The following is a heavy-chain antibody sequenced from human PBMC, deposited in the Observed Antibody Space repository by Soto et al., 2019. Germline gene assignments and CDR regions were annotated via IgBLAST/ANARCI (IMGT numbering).Heavy chain of an antibody. D-gene: IGHD5-18*01. CDR1: GYTFTNYG. CDR3: ARDQAMAQFDY. V-gene: IGHV1-18*01. Sequence: QVQLVQSGAEVKKPGASVKVSCKASGYTFTNYGISWVRQAPGQGLEWMGWINAYNGNTKYAQKLQGRVTMTTDTPPSTAYMELRSLRSDDTAVYCCARDQAMAQFDYWGQGTLVTVSS. CDR2: INAYNGNT. J-gene: IGHJ4*02.